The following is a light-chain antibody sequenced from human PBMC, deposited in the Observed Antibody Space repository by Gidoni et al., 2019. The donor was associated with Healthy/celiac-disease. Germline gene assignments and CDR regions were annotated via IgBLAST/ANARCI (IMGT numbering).Light chain of an antibody. J-gene: IGKJ2*01. CDR2: GAS. CDR1: QSVSSN. V-gene: IGKV3-15*01. CDR3: QQYNNWPKT. Sequence: EIVMTQSPATLSVSPGERATLSCRASQSVSSNLAWYQQKPGQAPRLLIYGASTRATGIQASFSGSGSRTEFTLTISSLQSEDFAVYYFQQYNNWPKTFGQGTKLEIK.